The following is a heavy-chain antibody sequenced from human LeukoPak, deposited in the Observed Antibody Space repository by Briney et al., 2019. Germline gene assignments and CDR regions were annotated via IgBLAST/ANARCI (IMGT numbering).Heavy chain of an antibody. J-gene: IGHJ4*02. V-gene: IGHV3-23*01. CDR2: ISSSGGST. D-gene: IGHD2-15*01. Sequence: GGSLRLSCAASGFIFSSYAMSWVRQAPGKGLEWVSAISSSGGSTYYADSVKDRFTISRDNSKNTLYLRMNSLRAEDTAVYYCAKGYCSGGSCYSGFFEHWGQGTLVTVSS. CDR1: GFIFSSYA. CDR3: AKGYCSGGSCYSGFFEH.